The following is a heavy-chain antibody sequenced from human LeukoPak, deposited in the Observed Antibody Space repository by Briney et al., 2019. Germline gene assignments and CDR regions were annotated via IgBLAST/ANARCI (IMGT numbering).Heavy chain of an antibody. CDR3: AKSGWLRRAFFQD. D-gene: IGHD6-19*01. V-gene: IGHV1-2*02. CDR2: IYPNTGDT. CDR1: GYTFTAYY. Sequence: ASVKVSCKASGYTFTAYYIHWVRQAPGQGPEWLGWIYPNTGDTRFPQKFQGRVTMTRDTSISTAYMELTRLRSDDTAVYFCAKSGWLRRAFFQDWGQGILVTVSS. J-gene: IGHJ1*01.